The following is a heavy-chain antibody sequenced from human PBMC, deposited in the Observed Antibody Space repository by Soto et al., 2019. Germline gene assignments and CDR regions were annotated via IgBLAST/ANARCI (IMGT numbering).Heavy chain of an antibody. CDR1: GFTFSSYW. J-gene: IGHJ3*02. D-gene: IGHD2-15*01. CDR3: AREGYCSGGSCYAPKGGIAFDI. CDR2: IKQDGSEK. Sequence: GGSLRLSCAASGFTFSSYWMSWVRQAPGKGLEWVANIKQDGSEKYYVDSVKGRFTISRENAKNSLYLQMNSLRAEDTAVYYCAREGYCSGGSCYAPKGGIAFDIWGQGTMVTVSS. V-gene: IGHV3-7*01.